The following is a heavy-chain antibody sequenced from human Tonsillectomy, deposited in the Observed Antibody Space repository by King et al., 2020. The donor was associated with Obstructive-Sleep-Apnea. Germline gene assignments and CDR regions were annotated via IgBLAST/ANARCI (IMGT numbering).Heavy chain of an antibody. D-gene: IGHD5-18*01. CDR1: GYTFTGYS. Sequence: QLVQSGAEVKKPGASVKVSCKASGYTFTGYSMHWVRQAPGQGLEWMGWINPHSGFTKYAQRFQGRVTMTRDTSISTAYMELSRLRSDDTAVYYCARDLDTGDYWGQGTLVTVSS. CDR2: INPHSGFT. J-gene: IGHJ4*02. V-gene: IGHV1-2*02. CDR3: ARDLDTGDY.